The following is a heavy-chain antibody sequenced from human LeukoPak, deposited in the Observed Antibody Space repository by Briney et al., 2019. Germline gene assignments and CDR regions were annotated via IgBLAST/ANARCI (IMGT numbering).Heavy chain of an antibody. V-gene: IGHV3-30*04. CDR1: GLTFSTYP. J-gene: IGHJ4*02. D-gene: IGHD6-19*01. Sequence: GGSLRLSCLASGLTFSTYPLPGVRQLQGKGLEWVAVISYDGSNKYYADSVKGRFTISRDNSKNTLYLQMNSLRAEDTAVYYCARGRSAWYEDYWGQGTLVTVSS. CDR2: ISYDGSNK. CDR3: ARGRSAWYEDY.